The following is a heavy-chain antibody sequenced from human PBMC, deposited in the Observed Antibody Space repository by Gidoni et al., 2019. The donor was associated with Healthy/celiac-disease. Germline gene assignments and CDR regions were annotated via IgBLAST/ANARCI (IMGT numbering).Heavy chain of an antibody. J-gene: IGHJ3*02. Sequence: QVQLVESGGGLVKPGGSLRLSCAASGFTVSDYYMSWIRQAPGKGLECVSYISSSGSTIYYADSVKGRFTISRDNAKNSLYLQMNSLRAEDTAVYYCARDLRRWLTTGPDAFDIWGQGTMVTVSS. CDR1: GFTVSDYY. CDR2: ISSSGSTI. V-gene: IGHV3-11*01. D-gene: IGHD6-19*01. CDR3: ARDLRRWLTTGPDAFDI.